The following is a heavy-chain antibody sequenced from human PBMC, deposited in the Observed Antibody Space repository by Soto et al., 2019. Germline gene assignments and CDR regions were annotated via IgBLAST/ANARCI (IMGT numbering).Heavy chain of an antibody. D-gene: IGHD6-19*01. Sequence: QVQLVQSGAEVKKPGASVKVSCKASGYTFTSYDINWVRQATGQGLEWMGWMNPNSGNTGYAQKFQGRVTMTRNTSTSTAYMELSSLRSEDTAVYYCARDLHAGYSSGWGDFDYWGQGTLVTVSS. CDR3: ARDLHAGYSSGWGDFDY. CDR1: GYTFTSYD. V-gene: IGHV1-8*01. J-gene: IGHJ4*02. CDR2: MNPNSGNT.